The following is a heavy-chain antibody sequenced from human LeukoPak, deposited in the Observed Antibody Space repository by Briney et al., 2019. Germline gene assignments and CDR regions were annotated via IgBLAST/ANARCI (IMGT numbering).Heavy chain of an antibody. CDR2: IRSSSSYI. Sequence: GGSLRLSCAASGFTFSSYSMNWVRQAPGKGLEWVSSIRSSSSYIYYADSVKGRFTIARDNAKNSLYLQMNSLRAEDTAVYYCAREDVDTASGDYWGQGTLVTVSS. J-gene: IGHJ4*02. V-gene: IGHV3-21*01. D-gene: IGHD5-18*01. CDR3: AREDVDTASGDY. CDR1: GFTFSSYS.